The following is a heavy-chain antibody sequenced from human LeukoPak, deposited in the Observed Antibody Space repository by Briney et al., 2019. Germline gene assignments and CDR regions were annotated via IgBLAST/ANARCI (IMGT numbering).Heavy chain of an antibody. V-gene: IGHV3-23*01. Sequence: AGGSLRLSCAASGFTFRGYSMNWVRQAPGKGLEWVSTISFTGDNAFYADSVKGRFTISRDRSKNTLYLQMNTLRVEDTAVYYRAKGRHPIDFWSGFMTVFDYWGQGTLVTVSS. CDR2: ISFTGDNA. CDR3: AKGRHPIDFWSGFMTVFDY. D-gene: IGHD3-3*01. J-gene: IGHJ4*02. CDR1: GFTFRGYS.